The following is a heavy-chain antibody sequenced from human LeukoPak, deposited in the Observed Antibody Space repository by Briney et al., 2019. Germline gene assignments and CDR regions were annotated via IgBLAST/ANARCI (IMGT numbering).Heavy chain of an antibody. V-gene: IGHV3-30*04. CDR3: ARDLVAVAGTSTP. J-gene: IGHJ5*02. CDR1: GFTFTGYN. Sequence: QPGRSLRLSCAASGFTFTGYNIHWVRQAAGKGLEWVALMSFDGSNKYYSDSVKGRFTISRDNAKNLLYLQMNSLRAEDTAVYYCARDLVAVAGTSTPWGQGTLVTVSS. CDR2: MSFDGSNK. D-gene: IGHD6-19*01.